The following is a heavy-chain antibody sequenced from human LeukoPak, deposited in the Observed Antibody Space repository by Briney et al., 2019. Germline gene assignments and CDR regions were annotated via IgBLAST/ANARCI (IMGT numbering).Heavy chain of an antibody. CDR3: ARAPADYGDPHFDY. D-gene: IGHD4-17*01. V-gene: IGHV1-69*06. J-gene: IGHJ4*02. CDR2: IIPIFGTA. Sequence: SVKVSCKASGGTFSSYAISWVRQAPGQGLEWMGGIIPIFGTANYAQKFQGRVTITADKSTSTAYMELSSLRSEDTAVYYCARAPADYGDPHFDYWGQGTLVTASS. CDR1: GGTFSSYA.